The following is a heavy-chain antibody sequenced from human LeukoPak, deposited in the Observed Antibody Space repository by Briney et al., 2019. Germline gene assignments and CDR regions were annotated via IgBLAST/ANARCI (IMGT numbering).Heavy chain of an antibody. CDR3: ARTRDNYVMDL. D-gene: IGHD2-21*01. V-gene: IGHV4-61*02. CDR1: GGSIRSGNYY. Sequence: PSQTLSLTCTVSGGSIRSGNYYWSWIRQPAGKGLEWIGRIYTSGSTNYNPSLKSRITISVDTSKNQFSLILSSVTAADTAVYYCARTRDNYVMDLGGQGTTVTVSS. CDR2: IYTSGST. J-gene: IGHJ6*02.